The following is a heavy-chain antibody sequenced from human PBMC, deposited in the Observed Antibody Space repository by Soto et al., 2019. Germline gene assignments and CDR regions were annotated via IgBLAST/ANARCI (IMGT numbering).Heavy chain of an antibody. V-gene: IGHV4-31*03. CDR2: IYYSGST. CDR3: ARDRSTATVGWGEYYYYGMDV. D-gene: IGHD4-4*01. CDR1: GGSISSGGYY. Sequence: SETLSLTCTVSGGSISSGGYYWSWIRQHPGKGLEWIGYIYYSGSTYYNPSLKSRVTISVDTSKNQFSLKLSSVTAADTAVYYCARDRSTATVGWGEYYYYGMDVWGQGTTVTVSS. J-gene: IGHJ6*02.